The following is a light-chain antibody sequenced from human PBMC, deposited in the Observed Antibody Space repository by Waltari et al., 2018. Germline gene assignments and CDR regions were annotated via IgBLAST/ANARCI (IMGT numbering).Light chain of an antibody. Sequence: EIVLTQSPVTLSLSAGERATLSCRASQSVFNYLAWYQQKPGQAPRLLIDDTYKRATGIPPRFSGSGSGIDFTLTISNLEAEDFALYYCQQGSLLPLTFGGGTKVEIK. J-gene: IGKJ4*01. CDR1: QSVFNY. CDR2: DTY. V-gene: IGKV3-11*01. CDR3: QQGSLLPLT.